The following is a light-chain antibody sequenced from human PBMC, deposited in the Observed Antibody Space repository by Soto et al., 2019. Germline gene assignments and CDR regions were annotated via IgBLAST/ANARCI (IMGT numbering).Light chain of an antibody. V-gene: IGKV1-5*03. CDR1: QSIGSW. J-gene: IGKJ1*01. Sequence: DIQMTQSPSTLSASVGDRVTLTCRASQSIGSWLAWYQQKPGKAPKLLIYKASSLETGVPSRFSGSGSATEFTLTISSLQPDDSATYYCQQYNSFSTWTFGQGTKVEIK. CDR2: KAS. CDR3: QQYNSFSTWT.